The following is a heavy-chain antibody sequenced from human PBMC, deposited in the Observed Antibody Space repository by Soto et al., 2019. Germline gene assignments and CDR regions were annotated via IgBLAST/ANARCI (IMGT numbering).Heavy chain of an antibody. D-gene: IGHD6-6*01. CDR2: MNPNSGNT. Sequence: QVQLVQSGAEVKKPGASVKVSCKTSGYTFTNYNINWVRQATGQGLGWMGWMNPNSGNTGYAQKFQGRVTMTRNTAITTAYMELSSLTSGDTAVYYCARAEPYSTSSPFDYWGQGTLITVSS. V-gene: IGHV1-8*01. J-gene: IGHJ4*02. CDR3: ARAEPYSTSSPFDY. CDR1: GYTFTNYN.